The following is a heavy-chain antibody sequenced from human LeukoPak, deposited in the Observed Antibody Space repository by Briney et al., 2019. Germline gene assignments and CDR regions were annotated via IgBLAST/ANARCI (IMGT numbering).Heavy chain of an antibody. CDR3: TTKVIRGNSGDDYDD. CDR2: ISSDGNDK. CDR1: GVTFSSYG. V-gene: IGHV3-30*03. Sequence: PGGSLRFSCAASGVTFSSYGMHWVRQAPGKGLEWVALISSDGNDKLYGDSVRGRFTISRDDSKSTLYLQMNSLRAEDTAVYYCTTKVIRGNSGDDYDDWGQGTLVTVSS. J-gene: IGHJ4*02. D-gene: IGHD5-12*01.